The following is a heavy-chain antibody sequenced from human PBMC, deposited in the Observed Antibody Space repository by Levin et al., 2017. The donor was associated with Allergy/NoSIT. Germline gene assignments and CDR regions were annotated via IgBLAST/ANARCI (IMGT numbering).Heavy chain of an antibody. CDR1: GGSISSSSYY. V-gene: IGHV4-39*01. CDR3: ARHTRGYSYGLYQGFDY. J-gene: IGHJ4*02. Sequence: PSETLSLTCTVSGGSISSSSYYWGWIRQPPGKGLEWIGSIYYSGSTYYNPSLKSRVTISVDTSKNQFSLKLSSVTAADTAVYYCARHTRGYSYGLYQGFDYWGQGTLVTVSS. CDR2: IYYSGST. D-gene: IGHD5-18*01.